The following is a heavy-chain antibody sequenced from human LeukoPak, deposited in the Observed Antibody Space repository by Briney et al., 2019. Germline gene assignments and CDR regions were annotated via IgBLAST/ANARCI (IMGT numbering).Heavy chain of an antibody. Sequence: ASVKVSCKASGYTFTSYYMHWVRQAPGQGLEWMGIINPSGGSTSYAQKFQGRVTMTRDTSTGTVYMELRSLRSEDTAVYYCARTVSTGNSGWNWFDLWGQGTLVTVSS. CDR3: ARTVSTGNSGWNWFDL. J-gene: IGHJ5*02. D-gene: IGHD5/OR15-5a*01. V-gene: IGHV1-46*01. CDR1: GYTFTSYY. CDR2: INPSGGST.